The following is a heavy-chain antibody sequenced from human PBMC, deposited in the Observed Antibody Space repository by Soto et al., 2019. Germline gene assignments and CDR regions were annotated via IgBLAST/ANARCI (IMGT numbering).Heavy chain of an antibody. Sequence: ASVKVSCKASGYTFTSYGINWVRQATGQGLEWMGWMNPNSGNTGYAQKFQGRVTMTRNTSISTAYMELSSLRSEDTAVYYCGPSTRGVDYYYYMDVWGKGTTVTVSS. J-gene: IGHJ6*03. D-gene: IGHD2-2*01. CDR1: GYTFTSYG. V-gene: IGHV1-8*01. CDR3: GPSTRGVDYYYYMDV. CDR2: MNPNSGNT.